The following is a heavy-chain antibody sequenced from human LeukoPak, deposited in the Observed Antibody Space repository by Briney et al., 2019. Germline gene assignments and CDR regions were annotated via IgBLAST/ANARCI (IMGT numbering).Heavy chain of an antibody. V-gene: IGHV4-59*12. D-gene: IGHD3-16*01. CDR2: IYYTGGT. J-gene: IGHJ3*02. CDR1: GGSISSYY. Sequence: SETLSLTCTVSGGSISSYYWSWLRQPPGKGLKWIGYIYYTGGTNYNPSLKSRVTISADTSKNQSSLTLNSVTPEDTAVYYCARDGGLGLDTLDIWGQGTMVTVSS. CDR3: ARDGGLGLDTLDI.